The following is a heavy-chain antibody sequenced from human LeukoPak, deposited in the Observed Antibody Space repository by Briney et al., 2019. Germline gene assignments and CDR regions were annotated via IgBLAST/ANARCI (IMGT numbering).Heavy chain of an antibody. D-gene: IGHD6-6*01. Sequence: SETLSLTCAVYGGSFSGYYWSWIRPPPGKGLEWIGEINHSGSTNYNPSLKSRVTISVDTSKNQFSLKLSSVNAADTAVYYCARRSLIAARPGSAYWGQGTLVTVSS. CDR2: INHSGST. CDR1: GGSFSGYY. CDR3: ARRSLIAARPGSAY. V-gene: IGHV4-34*01. J-gene: IGHJ4*02.